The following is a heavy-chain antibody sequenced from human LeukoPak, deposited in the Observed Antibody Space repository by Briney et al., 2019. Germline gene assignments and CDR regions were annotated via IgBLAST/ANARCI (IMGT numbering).Heavy chain of an antibody. J-gene: IGHJ6*03. D-gene: IGHD5-12*01. CDR1: GGSFSGYY. CDR2: INHSGST. CDR3: ARNLRQWLRFYYYMDV. Sequence: MSSETLSLTCAVYGGSFSGYYWSWIRQPPGKGLEWIGEINHSGSTNYNPSLKSRVTISVDTSKNQFSLKLSSVTAADTAVYYCARNLRQWLRFYYYMDVWGKGTTVTVPS. V-gene: IGHV4-34*01.